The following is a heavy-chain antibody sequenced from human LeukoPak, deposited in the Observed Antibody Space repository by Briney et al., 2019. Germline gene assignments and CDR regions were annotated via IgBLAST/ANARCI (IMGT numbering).Heavy chain of an antibody. J-gene: IGHJ6*02. D-gene: IGHD3-3*01. Sequence: WGSLRLSCAASGFTFNNYGMSWVRQAPGQGLEWVSGISGSGVTTYYADSVKGRFTISRDNSKNTLYLQMNSLRAEDTAVYYCAREGGYDFWSAVMDVWGQGTTVTVSS. CDR2: ISGSGVTT. V-gene: IGHV3-23*01. CDR3: AREGGYDFWSAVMDV. CDR1: GFTFNNYG.